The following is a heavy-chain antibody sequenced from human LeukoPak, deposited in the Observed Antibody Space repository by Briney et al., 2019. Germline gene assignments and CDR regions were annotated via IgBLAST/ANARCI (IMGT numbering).Heavy chain of an antibody. J-gene: IGHJ4*02. D-gene: IGHD3-22*01. CDR2: IYTSGST. CDR1: GGSINNYY. V-gene: IGHV4-4*07. CDR3: ARESKTYDGSGYYHDS. Sequence: SGTLSLTCTVSGGSINNYYWSWIRQPAGKGLEWVGRIYTSGSTNYNPSLESRVTISVDTSRNQFSLNVYSVTAADTAVYYCARESKTYDGSGYYHDSWGQGTLVTVSS.